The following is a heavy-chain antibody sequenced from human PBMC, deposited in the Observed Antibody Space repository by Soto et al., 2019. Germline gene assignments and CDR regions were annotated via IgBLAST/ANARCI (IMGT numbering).Heavy chain of an antibody. D-gene: IGHD6-19*01. CDR1: GFTFSSYW. V-gene: IGHV3-74*01. J-gene: IGHJ3*02. CDR3: ARETFLDSSGWYQGAFDI. CDR2: INSDGSST. Sequence: GGSLRLSCAASGFTFSSYWMHWVRQAPGKGLVWVSRINSDGSSTSYADSVKGRLTISRDNAKNTLYLQMNSLRAEDTAVYLCARETFLDSSGWYQGAFDIWGQGTMVTVSS.